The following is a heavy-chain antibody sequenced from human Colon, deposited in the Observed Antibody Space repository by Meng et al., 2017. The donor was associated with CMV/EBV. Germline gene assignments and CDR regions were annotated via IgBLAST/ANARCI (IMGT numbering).Heavy chain of an antibody. Sequence: GESLKISCAASGFTFSAYPKHWVRQAPGKGLEWVAIITHDGTKKYYAESVKGRFTISRDRSKNTVYLHMSSLSGDDTAVYYCARAGDIVEVSDPLRDNYYYYGMDLWGQGTTVTVSS. CDR1: GFTFSAYP. CDR2: ITHDGTKK. V-gene: IGHV3-30*04. CDR3: ARAGDIVEVSDPLRDNYYYYGMDL. D-gene: IGHD2-15*01. J-gene: IGHJ6*02.